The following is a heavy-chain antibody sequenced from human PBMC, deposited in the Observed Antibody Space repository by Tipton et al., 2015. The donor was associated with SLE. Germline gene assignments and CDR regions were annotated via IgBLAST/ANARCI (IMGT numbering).Heavy chain of an antibody. D-gene: IGHD2-15*01. CDR1: GFTFSSYG. CDR3: AKARLALVGVFRYYYGMGV. V-gene: IGHV3-23*01. CDR2: MNANGGST. Sequence: GSLRLSCAASGFTFSSYGMSWVRQRLGKGLEWVSGMNANGGSTYYAQSVRGRFTVSRDLDKYTLDLQMHRLGVEDTAIYHCAKARLALVGVFRYYYGMGVWGQGTTVTVSS. J-gene: IGHJ6*02.